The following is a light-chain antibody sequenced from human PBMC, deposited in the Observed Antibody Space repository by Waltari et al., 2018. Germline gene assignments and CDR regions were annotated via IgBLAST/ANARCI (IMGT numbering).Light chain of an antibody. CDR2: DAS. J-gene: IGKJ5*01. CDR1: HSISTY. V-gene: IGKV3-11*01. CDR3: HQRGSWPIT. Sequence: VLTQSPAPLSLSPAAGATLSCRASHSISTYLAWFQQRPGQAPRLLIYDASNRAAGVPARFSGSGSGTDFTLSISSLEPEDFAVYYCHQRGSWPITFGQGTRLEIK.